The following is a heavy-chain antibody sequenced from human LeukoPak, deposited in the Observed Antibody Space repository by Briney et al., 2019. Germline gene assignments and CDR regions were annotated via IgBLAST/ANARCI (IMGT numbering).Heavy chain of an antibody. CDR1: GFTFHTYA. V-gene: IGHV3-23*01. Sequence: GGSLRLSCAASGFTFHTYAMSWVRQAPGKGLEWVSAISGSGGSTYYADSVKGRFTISRDNSKNTLYLQMNSLRAEDTAVYYCAKDSGYSYAYNWFDPWGQGTLVTVSS. CDR2: ISGSGGST. CDR3: AKDSGYSYAYNWFDP. D-gene: IGHD5-18*01. J-gene: IGHJ5*02.